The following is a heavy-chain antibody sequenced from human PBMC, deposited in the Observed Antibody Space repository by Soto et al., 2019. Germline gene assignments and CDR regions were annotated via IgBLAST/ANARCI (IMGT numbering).Heavy chain of an antibody. D-gene: IGHD4-17*01. V-gene: IGHV3-48*02. Sequence: SGGALRLSCAASGFTFSSYSMNLGRQAPGKGLEWVSSISSSSSTIYYADSVKGRFTISRDNAKNSLYLQMNSLRDEDTAVYYCARDQTYGDYGDWFDPWGQGTLVTVSS. CDR2: ISSSSSTI. CDR3: ARDQTYGDYGDWFDP. CDR1: GFTFSSYS. J-gene: IGHJ5*02.